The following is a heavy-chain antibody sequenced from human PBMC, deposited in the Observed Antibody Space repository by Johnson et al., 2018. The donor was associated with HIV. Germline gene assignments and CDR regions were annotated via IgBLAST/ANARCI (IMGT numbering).Heavy chain of an antibody. D-gene: IGHD6-13*01. V-gene: IGHV3-23*04. J-gene: IGHJ3*02. CDR1: GFTFSSYA. CDR3: AKDLGVAADPDAFDI. CDR2: LSGSGGST. Sequence: MMLVESGGGLVQPGGSLRLSCAASGFTFSSYAMSWVRQAPGKGLEWVSALSGSGGSTYYADSVKGRLTISRDNSKNTLYLQMNSLRAEDTAVYYCAKDLGVAADPDAFDIWGQGTMVTVSS.